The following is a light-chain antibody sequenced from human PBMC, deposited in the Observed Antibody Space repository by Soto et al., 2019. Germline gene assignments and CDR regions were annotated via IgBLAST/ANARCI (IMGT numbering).Light chain of an antibody. CDR1: QGISNY. CDR3: QNYNSAPPFT. CDR2: AAS. V-gene: IGKV1-27*01. Sequence: DIQMTPSHSSLSASVGDRVTITCRASQGISNYLAWFQQKPGKVPKVLIYAASNLQSGVPSRFSGSGSGTDFTLTISSLQPEDVATYYCQNYNSAPPFTFGPGTKVDIK. J-gene: IGKJ3*01.